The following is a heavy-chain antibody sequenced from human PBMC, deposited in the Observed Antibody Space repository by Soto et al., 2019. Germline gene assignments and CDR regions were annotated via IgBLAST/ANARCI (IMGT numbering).Heavy chain of an antibody. CDR1: GGSISNSY. J-gene: IGHJ4*02. CDR2: IYYSGST. D-gene: IGHD2-2*01. Sequence: QVQLQESGPGLVKPSETLSLTCTVSGGSISNSYWSWIRQPPGKGLEWIAYIYYSGSTNYNPSLKCRVTMSLDTSKNHFSLKLSSVTAADTAVYYCARHVVPAANYFDHWGQGTLVTVSS. V-gene: IGHV4-59*08. CDR3: ARHVVPAANYFDH.